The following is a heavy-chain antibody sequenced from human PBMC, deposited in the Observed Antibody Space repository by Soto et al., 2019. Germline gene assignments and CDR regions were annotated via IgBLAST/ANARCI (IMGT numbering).Heavy chain of an antibody. J-gene: IGHJ4*02. CDR1: GDTFTNYY. Sequence: ASVKGSCKASGDTFTNYYIHWVRQNPGQGLEWMGTVNPSGGHTTYSQNFLGRVTMTRDTSTSTLYMELTSLTSDDTAVYYCARGGHVVVVTAAFDYWGQGTLVTVSS. V-gene: IGHV1-46*01. CDR3: ARGGHVVVVTAAFDY. D-gene: IGHD2-21*02. CDR2: VNPSGGHT.